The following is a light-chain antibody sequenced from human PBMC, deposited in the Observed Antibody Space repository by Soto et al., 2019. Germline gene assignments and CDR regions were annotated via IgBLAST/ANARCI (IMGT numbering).Light chain of an antibody. CDR1: SSNIGNNY. CDR2: DNN. CDR3: GTWDSSLSAVV. Sequence: QSVLTQPPSVSAAPGQEVTISCSGSSSNIGNNYVSWYQQLPRPAPKLLIYDNNKRPSGIPDRFSGSKSGTSATLGITGLQTGDEADYYCGTWDSSLSAVVFGGGTKLTGL. V-gene: IGLV1-51*01. J-gene: IGLJ2*01.